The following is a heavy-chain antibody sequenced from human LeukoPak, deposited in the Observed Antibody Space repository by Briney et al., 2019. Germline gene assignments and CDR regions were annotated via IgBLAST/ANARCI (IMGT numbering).Heavy chain of an antibody. CDR3: ARHHRHYYGSGSYYRRFPRPHCVVP. V-gene: IGHV4-34*01. J-gene: IGHJ5*02. D-gene: IGHD3-10*01. CDR1: GGSFSGYY. CDR2: INHSGST. Sequence: SETLSLTCAVYGGSFSGYYWSWIRQPPGKGLEWIGEINHSGSTNYNPSLKSRVTIPVDTSKNQFSLKLSSVTAADTAVYYCARHHRHYYGSGSYYRRFPRPHCVVPRRQRTLLTVSS.